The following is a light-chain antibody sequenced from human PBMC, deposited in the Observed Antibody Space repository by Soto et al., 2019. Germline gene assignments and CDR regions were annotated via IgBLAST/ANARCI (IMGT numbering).Light chain of an antibody. V-gene: IGLV1-51*02. J-gene: IGLJ3*02. CDR2: EDN. CDR1: SSNIGNNY. CDR3: GTWDSSLTAGV. Sequence: QSVLTQPPSVSAAPGQKVTISCSGSSSNIGNNYVSWYQQLPGTAPKLLIYEDNKRPLGIPDRFSGSKSGTSATLGITGLQTGDEADYYCGTWDSSLTAGVFGGGTKVTVL.